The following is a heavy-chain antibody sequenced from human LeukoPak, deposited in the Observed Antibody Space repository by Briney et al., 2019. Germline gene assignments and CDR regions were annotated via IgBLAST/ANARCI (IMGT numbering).Heavy chain of an antibody. CDR1: GGSFSGYY. V-gene: IGHV4-34*01. D-gene: IGHD6-13*01. Sequence: PSETLSLTCAVYGGSFSGYYWSWIRQPPGKVLEWIGEINHSGSTNYNPSLKSRVTISVDTSKNQFSLKLSSVTAADTAVYYCARIAAAVELINWGQGTLVTVSS. CDR2: INHSGST. J-gene: IGHJ4*02. CDR3: ARIAAAVELIN.